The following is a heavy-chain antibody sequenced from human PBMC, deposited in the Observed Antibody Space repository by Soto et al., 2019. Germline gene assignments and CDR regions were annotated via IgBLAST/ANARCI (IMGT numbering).Heavy chain of an antibody. D-gene: IGHD1-1*01. CDR2: ISADRSNT. CDR1: GFMFSSHW. V-gene: IGHV3-74*01. Sequence: EVQLVESGGGLVQPGGSLRLSCAASGFMFSSHWMHWVRQAPGKGLVWVSRISADRSNTNYADSVKGRFTISRDNAKNTLFLQMDSLRAEDTAVYYCARRTDAYNWADYWGQGTLVTVSS. CDR3: ARRTDAYNWADY. J-gene: IGHJ4*02.